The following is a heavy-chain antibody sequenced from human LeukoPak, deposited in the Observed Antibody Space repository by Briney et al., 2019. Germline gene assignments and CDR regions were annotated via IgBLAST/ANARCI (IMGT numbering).Heavy chain of an antibody. CDR1: GDSVCSISVA. V-gene: IGHV6-1*01. J-gene: IGHJ6*03. Sequence: SQTLSLTCAISGDSVCSISVAWNWIRQSPSGGLEWLGGTYYRSKWYYEYAVSVKSRINISPDTSKNQFSLQLTSVTPQDTAVYYCARGSPYCGGDCHYYYYYYMDVWGKGTTVTVSS. D-gene: IGHD2-21*02. CDR3: ARGSPYCGGDCHYYYYYYMDV. CDR2: TYYRSKWYY.